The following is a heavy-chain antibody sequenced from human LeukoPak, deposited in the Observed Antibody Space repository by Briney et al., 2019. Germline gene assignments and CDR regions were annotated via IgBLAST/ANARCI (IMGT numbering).Heavy chain of an antibody. CDR3: ARHSALYDSSGYYAGPGAFDI. Sequence: KPSETLSLTCTVSGGSISSYYWSWIRQPPGKGLEWIGYIYYSGSTNYNPSLKSRVTISVDTSKNQFSLKLSSVTAADTAVYYCARHSALYDSSGYYAGPGAFDIWGQGTMVTVSS. CDR1: GGSISSYY. CDR2: IYYSGST. D-gene: IGHD3-22*01. J-gene: IGHJ3*02. V-gene: IGHV4-59*01.